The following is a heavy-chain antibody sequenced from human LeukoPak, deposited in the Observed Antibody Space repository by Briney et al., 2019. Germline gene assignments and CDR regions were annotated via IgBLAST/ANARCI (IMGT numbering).Heavy chain of an antibody. J-gene: IGHJ4*02. CDR3: ARGPGYSSS. Sequence: SETLSLTCAVYGGSFSGYYWSWIRQPPGRGLEWIGEINHSGSTNYNPSLKSRVTISVDTSKNQFSLKLSSVTAADTAVYYCARGPGYSSSWSQGTLVTVSS. CDR1: GGSFSGYY. V-gene: IGHV4-34*01. D-gene: IGHD6-13*01. CDR2: INHSGST.